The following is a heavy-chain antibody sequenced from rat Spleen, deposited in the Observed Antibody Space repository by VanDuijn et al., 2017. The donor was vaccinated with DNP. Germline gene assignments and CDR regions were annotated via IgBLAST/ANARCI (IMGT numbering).Heavy chain of an antibody. D-gene: IGHD1-4*01. CDR3: ALAGRGSVDA. V-gene: IGHV2-6*01. CDR1: GFSLTSYT. J-gene: IGHJ4*01. CDR2: LSSGGST. Sequence: QVQLKESGPGLVQPSQTLSLTCTVSGFSLTSYTVSWIRQPPGKGLEWIAALSSGGSTYYNSALKSRLSISRDTSKSQVFLKRNSPQTEDTAMYFCALAGRGSVDAWGQGTSVTVSS.